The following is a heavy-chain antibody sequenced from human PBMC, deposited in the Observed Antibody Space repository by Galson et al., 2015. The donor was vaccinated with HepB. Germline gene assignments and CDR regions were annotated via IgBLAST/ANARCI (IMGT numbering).Heavy chain of an antibody. J-gene: IGHJ6*02. V-gene: IGHV1-24*01. CDR3: ATAVSTTADYNYFYGMDV. Sequence: SVKVSCKVSGYTLSELSMHWVRQAPGKGLQWMGGFDPENGETIYAQKFQGRVTMTEDTSTDTAYMEVNSLRSADTAVYYCATAVSTTADYNYFYGMDVWGQGTAVTVSS. CDR1: GYTLSELS. CDR2: FDPENGET. D-gene: IGHD4-17*01.